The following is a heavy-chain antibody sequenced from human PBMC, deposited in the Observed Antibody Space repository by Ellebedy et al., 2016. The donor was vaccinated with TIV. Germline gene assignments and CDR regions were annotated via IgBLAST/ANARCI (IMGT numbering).Heavy chain of an antibody. Sequence: ASVKVSCXASGYTFTGYYLLWVRQAPGQGLEWMGWINPNSGGTNYAQKLQGWVTMTRDTSISTAYMELSRLRSDDTAVYYCAKVSRVAVALNWFDPWGQGTLVTVSS. CDR2: INPNSGGT. D-gene: IGHD6-19*01. CDR1: GYTFTGYY. V-gene: IGHV1-2*04. CDR3: AKVSRVAVALNWFDP. J-gene: IGHJ5*02.